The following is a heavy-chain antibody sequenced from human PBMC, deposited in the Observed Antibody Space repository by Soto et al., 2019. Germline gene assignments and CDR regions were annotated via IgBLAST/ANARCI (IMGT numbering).Heavy chain of an antibody. V-gene: IGHV3-23*01. CDR1: GFSFSDYA. D-gene: IGHD6-19*01. CDR3: AKAASVWAYSSGWYRT. Sequence: GGSLRLSCAASGFSFSDYAMSWVRQAPGKGLEWVSVISESGGSTHYADSVRGRFTVSRDNSKNSLSLRMNSLRDEDTAVYFCAKAASVWAYSSGWYRTWGQGTLVTVSS. CDR2: ISESGGST. J-gene: IGHJ5*02.